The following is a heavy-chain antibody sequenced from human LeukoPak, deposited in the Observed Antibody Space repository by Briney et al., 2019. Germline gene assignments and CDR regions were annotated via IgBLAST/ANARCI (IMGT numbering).Heavy chain of an antibody. CDR3: TKHLGVGQRCFHY. D-gene: IGHD6-25*01. Sequence: GGSLRLSCAASGFTFSSYAMSWVRQTPGKGLEWVSAISGSGADTYYADSVKGRFTISRDNSKNTVYLQMNSLRAEDTALYYCTKHLGVGQRCFHYWGQGTLVTVSS. CDR1: GFTFSSYA. CDR2: ISGSGADT. V-gene: IGHV3-23*01. J-gene: IGHJ4*02.